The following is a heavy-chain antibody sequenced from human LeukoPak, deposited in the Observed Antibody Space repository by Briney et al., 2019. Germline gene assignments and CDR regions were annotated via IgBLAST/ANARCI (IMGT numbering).Heavy chain of an antibody. Sequence: SETLSLTCTVSGGSISSYYWNWIRQPPGKGLEWIGEINHSGSTNYNPSLRSRVTISIDTSKNQFSLKVRSVTAADTAVYYCARGEEMATIRWSDWGQGTLVTVSS. V-gene: IGHV4-34*01. D-gene: IGHD5-24*01. J-gene: IGHJ4*02. CDR1: GGSISSYY. CDR3: ARGEEMATIRWSD. CDR2: INHSGST.